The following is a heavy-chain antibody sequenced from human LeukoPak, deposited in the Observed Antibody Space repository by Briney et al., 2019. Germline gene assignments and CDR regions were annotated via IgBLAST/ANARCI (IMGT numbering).Heavy chain of an antibody. CDR2: IRYEGSNK. V-gene: IGHV3-30*02. D-gene: IGHD3-10*01. Sequence: SGGSLRLSCAAPGFTFSSYGMHWVRQAPGKGLGWVSCIRYEGSNKYYADSVKGRFTISRDNSKNTLYLQMNSLRAEDTAGYYCAKGPIYYGSGSYKSYYYYGMDVWGRGTTVTVSS. CDR1: GFTFSSYG. J-gene: IGHJ6*02. CDR3: AKGPIYYGSGSYKSYYYYGMDV.